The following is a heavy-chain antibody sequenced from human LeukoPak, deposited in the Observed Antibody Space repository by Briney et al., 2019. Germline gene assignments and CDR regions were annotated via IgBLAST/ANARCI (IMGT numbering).Heavy chain of an antibody. CDR3: ARDDYDILTGYYKGLDY. D-gene: IGHD3-9*01. V-gene: IGHV1-2*02. J-gene: IGHJ4*02. Sequence: ASVKVSCKASGYTFTGYYMHWVRQAPGQGLEWMGWINPNSGGTNYAQKFQGRVTMTRDTSISTACMELSRLRSDDTAVYYCARDDYDILTGYYKGLDYWGQGTLVTVSS. CDR1: GYTFTGYY. CDR2: INPNSGGT.